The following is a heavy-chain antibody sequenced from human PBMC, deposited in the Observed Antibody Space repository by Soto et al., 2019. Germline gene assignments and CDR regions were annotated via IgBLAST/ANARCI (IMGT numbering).Heavy chain of an antibody. J-gene: IGHJ4*02. CDR2: IIPTFDIV. D-gene: IGHD2-15*01. V-gene: IGHV1-69*17. CDR3: ARFPPGDCSGGACCTYYLDF. CDR1: GDTFSSYG. Sequence: QVQLVQSGAEVKKPGSSVRVSCKVSGDTFSSYGISWVRQAPGQGLEWMGGIIPTFDIVNYAQSFQGRVTITADKSTDTVYMELSSLKSEDTAVFYCARFPPGDCSGGACCTYYLDFWGQGTLVTVSS.